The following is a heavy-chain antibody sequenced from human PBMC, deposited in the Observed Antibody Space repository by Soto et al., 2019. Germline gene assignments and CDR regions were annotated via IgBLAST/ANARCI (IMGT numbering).Heavy chain of an antibody. CDR2: ISYDGSNK. CDR1: GFTFSSYG. J-gene: IGHJ5*02. CDR3: AKDKTTSRAANWFDP. D-gene: IGHD1-1*01. V-gene: IGHV3-30*18. Sequence: GGSLRLSCAASGFTFSSYGMHWVRQAPGKGLEWVAVISYDGSNKYYAGSVKGRFTISRDNSKNTLYLQMNSLRAEDTAVYYCAKDKTTSRAANWFDPWGQGTLVTVSS.